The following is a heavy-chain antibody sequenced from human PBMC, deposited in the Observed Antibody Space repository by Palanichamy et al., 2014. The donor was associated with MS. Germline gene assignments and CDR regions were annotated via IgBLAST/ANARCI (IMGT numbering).Heavy chain of an antibody. V-gene: IGHV3-74*03. Sequence: EVQLAESGGGVLQPGGSLRLSCAASGFTFSSYWMHWVRQASGKGLVWVSRIDSDGNNIQYAGSVKGRFTIPRDNAKNTLYLQMNSLRVEDTAVYYCARVLAGGCMDVWGQGTTVTISS. CDR2: IDSDGNNI. J-gene: IGHJ6*02. D-gene: IGHD6-13*01. CDR3: ARVLAGGCMDV. CDR1: GFTFSSYW.